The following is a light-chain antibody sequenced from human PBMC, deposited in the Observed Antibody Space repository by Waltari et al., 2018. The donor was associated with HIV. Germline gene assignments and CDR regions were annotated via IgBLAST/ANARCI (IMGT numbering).Light chain of an antibody. Sequence: QSALTQPPSASGSPGQSVTISCTGTSSDVGGYNYVSWYQQHPGKAPKLMIYEVSKRPSGVPDRFSGSKSGNTASLTVSGLQAEDEADYYCSSYAGGGVFGGGTKLTVL. CDR1: SSDVGGYNY. J-gene: IGLJ3*02. CDR2: EVS. V-gene: IGLV2-8*01. CDR3: SSYAGGGV.